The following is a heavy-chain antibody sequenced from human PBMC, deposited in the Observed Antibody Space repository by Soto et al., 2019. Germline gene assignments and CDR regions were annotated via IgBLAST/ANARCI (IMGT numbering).Heavy chain of an antibody. CDR1: GGSLSGYY. J-gene: IGHJ4*02. CDR2: INHSGST. CDR3: ARGDFAWEPSTDY. D-gene: IGHD3-3*01. Sequence: SETLSLTCAVYGGSLSGYYWSWIRQPPGKGLEWIGEINHSGSTNYSPSLKSRVTILVDTSKNQFSLQLSSVTAADTTMYYCARGDFAWEPSTDYWGQGTLVTVSS. V-gene: IGHV4-34*01.